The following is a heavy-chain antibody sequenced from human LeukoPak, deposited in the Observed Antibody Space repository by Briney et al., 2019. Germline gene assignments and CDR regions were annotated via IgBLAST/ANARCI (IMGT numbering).Heavy chain of an antibody. CDR1: GGSFSGYY. D-gene: IGHD2-2*01. CDR2: INHSGST. J-gene: IGHJ3*02. Sequence: SETLSLTCAVYGGSFSGYYWSWIRQPPGKGLEWIGEINHSGSTNYNPSLKSRVTISVDASKNQFSLKLSPVTAADTAVYYCARVGGSSLHDAFDIWGQGTMVTVSS. V-gene: IGHV4-34*01. CDR3: ARVGGSSLHDAFDI.